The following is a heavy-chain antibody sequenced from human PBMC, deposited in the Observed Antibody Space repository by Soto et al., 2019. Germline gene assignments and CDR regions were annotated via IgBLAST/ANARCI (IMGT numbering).Heavy chain of an antibody. CDR2: ISANNGNT. CDR3: ARDRGSYALDY. J-gene: IGHJ4*02. Sequence: QVQLVQSGAEVKKPGTSVKVSCKASGYTITSYGISWVRQSPGQGREWMGWISANNGNTNYAQKLQGRVTTTTDTSTSTAYMEPRSRRADDTAGYYCARDRGSYALDYWGQGTLVTVSS. D-gene: IGHD1-26*01. V-gene: IGHV1-18*01. CDR1: GYTITSYG.